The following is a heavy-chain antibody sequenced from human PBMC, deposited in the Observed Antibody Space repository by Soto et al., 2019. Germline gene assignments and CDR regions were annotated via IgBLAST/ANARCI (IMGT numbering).Heavy chain of an antibody. CDR2: ISGSGSTI. J-gene: IGHJ6*02. V-gene: IGHV3-23*01. D-gene: IGHD4-4*01. CDR1: GFTFSSYA. Sequence: GGSLRLSCAASGFTFSSYAVSWVRQAPGKGPEWISSISGSGSTIHYADSVKGRFTISRDNSKNTLYLQMNSLRAEDTAVYYCAKGRDYNPFYGMDVWGQGTTVTVSS. CDR3: AKGRDYNPFYGMDV.